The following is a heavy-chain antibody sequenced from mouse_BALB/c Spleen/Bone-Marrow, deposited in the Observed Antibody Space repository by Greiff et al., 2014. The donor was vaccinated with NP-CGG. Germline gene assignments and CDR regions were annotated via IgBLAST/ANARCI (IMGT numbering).Heavy chain of an antibody. D-gene: IGHD2-2*01. CDR3: ARRGNGYYFDY. V-gene: IGHV2-9*02. CDR2: IWAGGST. CDR1: GVLFTRYG. J-gene: IGHJ2*01. Sequence: VKLGEAGTGLGAPPKRLFITLAVSGVLFTRYGVHWGCQPPGKGLGWLGVIWAGGSTNYNSALMSRLSISKDNSKSQVFLEMNSLQTDDTAMYYCARRGNGYYFDYWGQGTTLTVSS.